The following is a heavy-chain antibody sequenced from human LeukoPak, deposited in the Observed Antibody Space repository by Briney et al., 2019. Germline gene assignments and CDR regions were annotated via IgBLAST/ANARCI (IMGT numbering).Heavy chain of an antibody. V-gene: IGHV3-7*03. J-gene: IGHJ4*02. CDR1: GFTFSSYW. D-gene: IGHD4-17*01. Sequence: GGSLRLSCAASGFTFSSYWMSWVRQAPGKGLEGVAHIKEDGREKYYVESVKGRFTISRHYAKNSLYLQMNSLRAEDTAVYYCAREHHDYGYLYYFDYWGQGTLVTVSS. CDR3: AREHHDYGYLYYFDY. CDR2: IKEDGREK.